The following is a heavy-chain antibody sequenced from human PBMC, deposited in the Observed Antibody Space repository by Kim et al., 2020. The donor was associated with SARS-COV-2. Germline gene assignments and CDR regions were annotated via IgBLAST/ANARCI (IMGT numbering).Heavy chain of an antibody. CDR2: IIPIFGTA. Sequence: SVKVSCKASGGTFSSYAISWVRQAPGQGLEWMGGIIPIFGTANYAQKFQGRVTITADESTSTAYMELSSLRSEDTAVYYCARGVTMVRGVPRIDYYYYYGMDVWGQGTTVTVSS. J-gene: IGHJ6*02. CDR3: ARGVTMVRGVPRIDYYYYYGMDV. CDR1: GGTFSSYA. V-gene: IGHV1-69*13. D-gene: IGHD3-10*01.